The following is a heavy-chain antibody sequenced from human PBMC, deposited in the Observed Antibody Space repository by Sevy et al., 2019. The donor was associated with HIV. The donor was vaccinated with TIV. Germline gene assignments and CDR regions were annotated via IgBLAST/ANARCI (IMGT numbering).Heavy chain of an antibody. J-gene: IGHJ6*02. CDR2: TRNKANSYTT. D-gene: IGHD2-2*02. V-gene: IGHV3-72*01. Sequence: GGSLRLSCAASGFTFSDHYMDWVRQAPGKGLEWVGRTRNKANSYTTEYAASVKGRFTISRDDSKKSLYMQMNSMKTEDTAVYYCAREGRYCSSTSCYTYYYYGMDVWGQGTTVTVSS. CDR1: GFTFSDHY. CDR3: AREGRYCSSTSCYTYYYYGMDV.